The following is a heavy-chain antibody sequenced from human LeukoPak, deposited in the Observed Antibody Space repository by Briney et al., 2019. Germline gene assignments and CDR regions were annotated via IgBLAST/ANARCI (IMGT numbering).Heavy chain of an antibody. J-gene: IGHJ4*02. D-gene: IGHD3-22*01. Sequence: PSETLSLTCAVYGGSFSGYYWSWIRQPPGKRLEWIGEINHSGSTNYNPSLKSRVTISVDTSKNQFSLKLSSVTAADTAVYYCARRRYYVASYYFDYWGQGTLVTVSS. CDR1: GGSFSGYY. CDR2: INHSGST. CDR3: ARRRYYVASYYFDY. V-gene: IGHV4-34*01.